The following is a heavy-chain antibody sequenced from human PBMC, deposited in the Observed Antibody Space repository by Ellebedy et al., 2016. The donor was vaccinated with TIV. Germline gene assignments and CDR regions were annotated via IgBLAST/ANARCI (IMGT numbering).Heavy chain of an antibody. Sequence: AASVKVSCKTSGYTFTGYYIHWVRQAPGQGLEWMGLVNPTTGGINYAQKFQGRVTMTRDTSISTAYMGLSRLRSDDTALYFCARGVTIFYDSSTCDYWGQGALLVVSS. D-gene: IGHD3-22*01. CDR3: ARGVTIFYDSSTCDY. V-gene: IGHV1-2*02. CDR2: VNPTTGGI. CDR1: GYTFTGYY. J-gene: IGHJ4*02.